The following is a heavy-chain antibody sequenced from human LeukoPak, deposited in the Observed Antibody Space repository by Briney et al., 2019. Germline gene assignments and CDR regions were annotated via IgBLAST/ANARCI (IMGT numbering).Heavy chain of an antibody. Sequence: ASVKVSCKASGYSFTNYYMHWVRQAPGQGLEWMGIINPSGGSTTNAQKFQGRVTMTRDTSTTTVYMELSSLRSDDTAMYYCARDERDVGVVPGAMPYWGQGTLVTVSS. V-gene: IGHV1-46*01. CDR1: GYSFTNYY. CDR2: INPSGGST. D-gene: IGHD2-2*01. J-gene: IGHJ4*02. CDR3: ARDERDVGVVPGAMPY.